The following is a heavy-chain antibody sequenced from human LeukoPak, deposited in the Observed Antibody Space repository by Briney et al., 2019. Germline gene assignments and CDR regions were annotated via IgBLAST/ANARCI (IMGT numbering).Heavy chain of an antibody. D-gene: IGHD3-10*01. J-gene: IGHJ6*04. Sequence: KPSETLSLTCTVSGGSISSYYWSWIRQPPGKGLEWIGYIYYSGSTNYNPSLKSRVTISVDTSKNQFSLKMSSVTAADTAVYYCASVGSGSYYDGDYYGMDVWGKGTTVTVSS. CDR2: IYYSGST. V-gene: IGHV4-59*01. CDR3: ASVGSGSYYDGDYYGMDV. CDR1: GGSISSYY.